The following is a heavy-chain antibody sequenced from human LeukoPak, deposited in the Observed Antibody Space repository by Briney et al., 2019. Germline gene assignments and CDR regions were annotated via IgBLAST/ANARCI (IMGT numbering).Heavy chain of an antibody. CDR2: IYYSGST. CDR1: GGSISSGGYY. D-gene: IGHD3-10*01. Sequence: SETLSLTCTVSGGSISSGGYYWSWLRQHPGTGLEWVGYIYYSGSTYYNPSLKGRVTISVDTSKNQFSLKLSSVTAADTAVYYCARRRVEMVRGVIINWFDPWGQGTLVTVSS. CDR3: ARRRVEMVRGVIINWFDP. V-gene: IGHV4-31*03. J-gene: IGHJ5*02.